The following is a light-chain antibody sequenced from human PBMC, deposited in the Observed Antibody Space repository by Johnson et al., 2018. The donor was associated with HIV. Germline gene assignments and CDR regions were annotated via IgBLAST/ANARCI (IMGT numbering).Light chain of an antibody. CDR3: RTWVSSLSCGGV. CDR1: SSNIGNNY. V-gene: IGLV1-51*01. Sequence: QSVLTQPPSVSAAPGQKVTISCSGSSSNIGNNYVSWYQQLPGTAPKLLIYDNNKRPSGIPDRFSGSKSGTSDTLGITGLQTGDEADYYCRTWVSSLSCGGVFGTGPKVTFL. CDR2: DNN. J-gene: IGLJ1*01.